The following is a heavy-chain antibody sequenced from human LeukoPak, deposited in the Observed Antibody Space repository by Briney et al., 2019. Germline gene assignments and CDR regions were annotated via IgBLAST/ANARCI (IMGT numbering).Heavy chain of an antibody. D-gene: IGHD6-13*01. Sequence: PGGSLRLSCAASGFTVSSNYMSWVRQAPGKGLEWVSVIYSGGSTYYADSVKGRFTISRDNSKNMLYLQMNSLRAEDTAVYYCARDALIAAAGTGNYWGQGTLVTVSS. CDR1: GFTVSSNY. V-gene: IGHV3-66*02. CDR2: IYSGGST. CDR3: ARDALIAAAGTGNY. J-gene: IGHJ4*02.